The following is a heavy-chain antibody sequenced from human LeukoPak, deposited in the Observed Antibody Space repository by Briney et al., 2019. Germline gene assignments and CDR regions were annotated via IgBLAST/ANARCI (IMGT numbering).Heavy chain of an antibody. V-gene: IGHV7-4-1*02. J-gene: IGHJ4*02. CDR1: GYTFTSYA. Sequence: ASVKVSCKASGYTFTSYAMNWVRQAPGQGLEWMGWINTNTGNPTYAQGFTGRFVFSLDTSVSTAYLQISSLKAEDTTVYYCARDRTRWLQSALGYWGQGTLVTVSS. CDR3: ARDRTRWLQSALGY. D-gene: IGHD5-24*01. CDR2: INTNTGNP.